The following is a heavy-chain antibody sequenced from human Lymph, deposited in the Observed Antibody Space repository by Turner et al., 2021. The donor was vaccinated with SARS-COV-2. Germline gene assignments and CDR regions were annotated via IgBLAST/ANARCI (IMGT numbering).Heavy chain of an antibody. D-gene: IGHD2-2*01. CDR3: ARDSPYCSSTSCYDP. Sequence: QVQLVQSGAEVKKPGSSVKVSCKASGGTFSSYAITWVRQAPGQGLEWMGGIIPILAIANYAQKFQGRVTITADKSTSTAYMEPSSLRSEDTAVYYCARDSPYCSSTSCYDPWGQGTLVTVSS. V-gene: IGHV1-69*10. CDR1: GGTFSSYA. CDR2: IIPILAIA. J-gene: IGHJ5*02.